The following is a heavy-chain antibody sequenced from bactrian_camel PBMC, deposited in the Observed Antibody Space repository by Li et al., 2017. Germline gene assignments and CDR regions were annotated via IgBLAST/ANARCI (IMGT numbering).Heavy chain of an antibody. CDR1: GFTFGDAT. CDR3: VTDALGETMTGGY. J-gene: IGHJ6*01. D-gene: IGHD4*01. Sequence: VQLVESGGDLVQPGGSLRLACVASGFTFGDATMSWVRQAPGKGLEWVSLINSGGSSPYADSVKGRFTISRDNAKNRVYLQMSSLKSEDTAVYYCVTDALGETMTGGYWDQGTQVTVS. V-gene: IGHV3S40*01. CDR2: INSGGSS.